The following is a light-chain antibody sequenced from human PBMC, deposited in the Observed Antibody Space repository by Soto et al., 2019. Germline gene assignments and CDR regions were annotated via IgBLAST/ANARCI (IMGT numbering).Light chain of an antibody. CDR3: QQRRNWVS. Sequence: LTQSPVILSLSPGERATLSCTASQSVDTYIAWYQQRPGQPPRLLIHDTSHRASGVPARFRGSGSGTDFILTITSLEPEDFAVYFCQQRRNWVSFGPGTRL. CDR2: DTS. V-gene: IGKV3-11*01. CDR1: QSVDTY. J-gene: IGKJ3*01.